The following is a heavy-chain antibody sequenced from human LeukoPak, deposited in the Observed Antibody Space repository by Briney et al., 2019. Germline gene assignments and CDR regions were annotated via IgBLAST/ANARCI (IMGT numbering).Heavy chain of an antibody. D-gene: IGHD6-19*01. V-gene: IGHV1-18*01. CDR3: ARGSSAVAGTLLDY. Sequence: ASVQVSCKASGYTFTSYGISWVRQAPGQGREWMGWISAYDGNTNYAEKFQGRVTMTTDTSTSTAYMGLRSLRSDDTAVYYCARGSSAVAGTLLDYWGQGTLVTVSS. CDR2: ISAYDGNT. CDR1: GYTFTSYG. J-gene: IGHJ4*02.